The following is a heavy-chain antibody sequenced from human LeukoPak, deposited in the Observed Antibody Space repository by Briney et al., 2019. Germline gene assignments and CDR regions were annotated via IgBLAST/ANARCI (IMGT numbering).Heavy chain of an antibody. J-gene: IGHJ4*02. CDR1: GSTFSSYW. D-gene: IGHD1-1*01. CDR2: INSDGSST. CDR3: ARVPGATRGQDGY. Sequence: PGGSLRLSCAASGSTFSSYWMHWVRQAPGKGLVWVSRINSDGSSTSYADSVKGRFTISRDNAKNTLYLQMNSLRAEDTAVYYCARVPGATRGQDGYWGQGTLVTVSS. V-gene: IGHV3-74*01.